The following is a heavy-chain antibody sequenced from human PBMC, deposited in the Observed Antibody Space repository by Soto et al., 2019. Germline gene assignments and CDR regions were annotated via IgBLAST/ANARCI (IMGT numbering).Heavy chain of an antibody. V-gene: IGHV4-31*11. D-gene: IGHD6-19*01. J-gene: IGHJ3*02. CDR3: ARDVEQWKPSDAFDI. Sequence: QVQLQESGPGLVKPSQTLSLTCAVSGGSISSGGYYWSWIRQHPGKALEWIGYIYYSGSTYYNPSLKSRVTISEDTSTNQFSLKLSSVTAADTAVYYYARDVEQWKPSDAFDIWGQGTMVTVSS. CDR1: GGSISSGGYY. CDR2: IYYSGST.